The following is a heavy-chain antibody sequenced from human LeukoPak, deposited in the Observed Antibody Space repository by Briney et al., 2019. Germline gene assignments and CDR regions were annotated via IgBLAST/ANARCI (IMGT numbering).Heavy chain of an antibody. CDR1: GGSTSSYY. CDR2: IYYSGST. D-gene: IGHD2-21*01. V-gene: IGHV4-59*01. J-gene: IGHJ4*02. CDR3: ARGPARLDY. Sequence: SETLSLTCTVSGGSTSSYYWSWIRQPPGQGLAWLGYIYYSGSTNYNPSLKSRVTISVDTSKNQFSLKLSSVTAADTAVYYCARGPARLDYWGQGTLVTVSS.